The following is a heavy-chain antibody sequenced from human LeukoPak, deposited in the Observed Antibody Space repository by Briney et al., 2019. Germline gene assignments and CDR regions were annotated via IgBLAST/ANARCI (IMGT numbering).Heavy chain of an antibody. CDR3: ARDHYGDQYYFDY. CDR1: GYTFTSYY. CDR2: IIPIFGTA. V-gene: IGHV1-69*05. Sequence: SVKVSCKASGYTFTSYYMHWVRQAPGQGLEWKGGIIPIFGTANYAQKFQGRVTITTDESTSTAYMELSSLRSEDTAVYYCARDHYGDQYYFDYSGQGTLVTVSS. J-gene: IGHJ4*02. D-gene: IGHD4-17*01.